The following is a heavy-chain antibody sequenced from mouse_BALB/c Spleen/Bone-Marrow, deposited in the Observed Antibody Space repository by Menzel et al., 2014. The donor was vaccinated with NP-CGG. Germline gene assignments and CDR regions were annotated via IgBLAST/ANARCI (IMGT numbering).Heavy chain of an antibody. CDR1: GYVFSSYW. Sequence: VQLQEPGAELVRPGSSVKISCKASGYVFSSYWMNWVKQRPGQGLEWIGQIYPGDGDTNYNGKFKGKATLTADKSSSTAYMQLSSLTSEDSAVYFCARKYGDYWGQGTTLTVSS. D-gene: IGHD2-10*02. V-gene: IGHV1-80*01. CDR2: IYPGDGDT. J-gene: IGHJ2*01. CDR3: ARKYGDY.